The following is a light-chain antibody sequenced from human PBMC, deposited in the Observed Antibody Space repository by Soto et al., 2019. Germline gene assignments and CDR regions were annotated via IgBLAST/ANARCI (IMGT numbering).Light chain of an antibody. CDR3: QQLNSYPL. Sequence: DIQLTQSLSFLSASVGDRVTITCRASRGISSSLAWYQQKPGKAPKLLIYAASTLQSGVPPRFSGSGSETEFTLTISSLQPEDFATYYCQQLNSYPLFGPGTKVDIK. J-gene: IGKJ3*01. V-gene: IGKV1-9*01. CDR2: AAS. CDR1: RGISSS.